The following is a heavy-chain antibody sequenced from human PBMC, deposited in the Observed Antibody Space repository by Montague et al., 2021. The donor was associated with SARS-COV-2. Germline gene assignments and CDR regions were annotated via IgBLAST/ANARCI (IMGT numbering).Heavy chain of an antibody. D-gene: IGHD2-15*01. CDR3: ARHYSATLPAVY. V-gene: IGHV4-59*08. Sequence: SETRSLTCTVSGGSISSFYWSWFRQPPGKGLEWIGYISDSGSTNYNPSLTSRVTMSVDTSKNQLSLKVNSVTAADTAVYYCARHYSATLPAVYWGQGTLVTVSS. CDR2: ISDSGST. CDR1: GGSISSFY. J-gene: IGHJ4*02.